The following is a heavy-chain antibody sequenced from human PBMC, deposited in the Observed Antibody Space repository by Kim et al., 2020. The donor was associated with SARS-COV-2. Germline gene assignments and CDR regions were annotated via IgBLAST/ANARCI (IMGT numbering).Heavy chain of an antibody. CDR2: MNPNSGNT. J-gene: IGHJ4*02. CDR1: GYTFTSYD. Sequence: ASVKVSCKASGYTFTSYDINWVRQATGQGLEWMGWMNPNSGNTGYAQKFQGIVTMTRNTSISTAYMELSSLRSEDTAVYYCARADRGIVGATVYYFDYWGQGTLVTVSS. V-gene: IGHV1-8*02. CDR3: ARADRGIVGATVYYFDY. D-gene: IGHD1-26*01.